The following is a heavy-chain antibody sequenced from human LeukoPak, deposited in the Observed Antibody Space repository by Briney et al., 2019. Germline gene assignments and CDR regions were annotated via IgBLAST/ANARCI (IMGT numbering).Heavy chain of an antibody. CDR2: IKSKTDGGTT. D-gene: IGHD6-13*01. J-gene: IGHJ4*02. Sequence: GGSLRLSCAAAGFTFCNAWMSWVRQAPGKGLEWVGRIKSKTDGGTTDYAAPGKGKFTIARDEKKDRLYMQMDRQKTEDTDVYYCATSSYSSKWLIHYRGQGTPVTISS. V-gene: IGHV3-15*01. CDR3: ATSSYSSKWLIHY. CDR1: GFTFCNAW.